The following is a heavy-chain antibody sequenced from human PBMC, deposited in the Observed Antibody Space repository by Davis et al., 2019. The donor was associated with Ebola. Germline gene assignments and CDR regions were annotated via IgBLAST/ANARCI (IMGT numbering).Heavy chain of an antibody. J-gene: IGHJ3*02. CDR1: GFTFSSYS. CDR3: ARGHSNYPHDAFDI. Sequence: PGGSLRLSCAASGFTFSSYSMNWVRQAPGKGLEWVSSISSSSSYIYYADSVKGRFTISRDNAKNSLDLQMNSLRAEDTAMYYCARGHSNYPHDAFDIWGQGTMVTVSS. V-gene: IGHV3-21*01. CDR2: ISSSSSYI. D-gene: IGHD4-11*01.